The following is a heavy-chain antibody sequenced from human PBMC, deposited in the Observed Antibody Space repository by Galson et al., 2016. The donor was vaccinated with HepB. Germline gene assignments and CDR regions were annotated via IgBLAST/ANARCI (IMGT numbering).Heavy chain of an antibody. J-gene: IGHJ4*02. V-gene: IGHV2-70*11. CDR1: GFSLSTSGMC. CDR2: IDWDDDK. CDR3: ARIGRPYCGGDCYYDY. D-gene: IGHD2-21*01. Sequence: PALVKPTQTLTLTCTFSGFSLSTSGMCVSWIRQPPGKALEWLARIDWDDDKYYSTSLKTRLTISKDTSKNQVVLTMTNMDPVDTAPYYCARIGRPYCGGDCYYDYWGQGTLVTVSS.